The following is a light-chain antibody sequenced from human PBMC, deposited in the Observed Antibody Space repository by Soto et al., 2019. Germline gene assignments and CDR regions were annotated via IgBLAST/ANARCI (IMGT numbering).Light chain of an antibody. CDR1: QSVSSK. CDR3: QQYNTYST. CDR2: GAS. Sequence: EIVMTQSPATLSVSPGERATLSCRASQSVSSKLAWYQQKPGQAPRLLIYGASTRATGIPARFSGSGSGTEFTLTISSLQPEDFATYYCQQYNTYSTVGQGTRLEI. V-gene: IGKV3-15*01. J-gene: IGKJ5*01.